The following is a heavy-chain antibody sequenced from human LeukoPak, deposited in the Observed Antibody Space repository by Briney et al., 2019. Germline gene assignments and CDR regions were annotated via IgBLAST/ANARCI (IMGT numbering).Heavy chain of an antibody. Sequence: SETLSLTCTVSGGSISSSGKYGAWIRQPPGKGLEWMGSMFYSGTTYYNPSLKSRVTISVDTSKNQFSLKLSSVTAADTAVYYCARQRRNDILTGYPSAMDVWGKGTTVTISS. CDR1: GGSISSSGKY. J-gene: IGHJ6*03. CDR2: MFYSGTT. CDR3: ARQRRNDILTGYPSAMDV. D-gene: IGHD3-9*01. V-gene: IGHV4-39*01.